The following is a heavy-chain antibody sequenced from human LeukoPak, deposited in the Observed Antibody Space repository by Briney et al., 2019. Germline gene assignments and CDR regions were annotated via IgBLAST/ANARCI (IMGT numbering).Heavy chain of an antibody. CDR3: AKDLEDFWSGYYNPFFDY. CDR2: ISGSGGST. Sequence: PGGSLRLSCAASGFTFSSYAMSWVRQAPGKGLEWVSAISGSGGSTYYADSVKGRFTISRDNSKNTLYLQMNSLRAEDTAVYYCAKDLEDFWSGYYNPFFDYWGQGTLVTVSS. D-gene: IGHD3-3*01. J-gene: IGHJ4*02. CDR1: GFTFSSYA. V-gene: IGHV3-23*01.